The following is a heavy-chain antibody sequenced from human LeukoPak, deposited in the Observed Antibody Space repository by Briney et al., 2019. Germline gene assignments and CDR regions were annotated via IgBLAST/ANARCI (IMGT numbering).Heavy chain of an antibody. V-gene: IGHV4-38-2*02. D-gene: IGHD3-10*01. CDR1: GYSISSTYY. Sequence: SETLSLTCTVSGYSISSTYYWGWIRQPPGKGLEWVGSVLHSGNTYYNPSLKSRLTISADTSKNQFSLTLTSVTAADTAVYYCARTRYYYNSRSYGAPYYFDYWGQGTLVTVSS. J-gene: IGHJ4*02. CDR2: VLHSGNT. CDR3: ARTRYYYNSRSYGAPYYFDY.